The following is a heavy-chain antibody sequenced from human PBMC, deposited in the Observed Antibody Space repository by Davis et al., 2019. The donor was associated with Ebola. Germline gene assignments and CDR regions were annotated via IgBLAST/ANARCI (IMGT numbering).Heavy chain of an antibody. CDR2: ISRNSGSI. CDR1: GFTFDDYA. CDR3: AKDAGVVVAEYYFDY. Sequence: SLKISCAASGFTFDDYAMHWVRQAPGKGLEWVSGISRNSGSIGYADSVKGRFTISRDNAKNSLYLQMNSLRAEDTALYYCAKDAGVVVAEYYFDYWGQGTLVTVSS. J-gene: IGHJ4*02. V-gene: IGHV3-9*01. D-gene: IGHD2-15*01.